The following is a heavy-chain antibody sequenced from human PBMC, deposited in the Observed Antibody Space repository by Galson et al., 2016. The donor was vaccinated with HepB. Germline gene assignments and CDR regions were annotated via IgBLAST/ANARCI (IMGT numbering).Heavy chain of an antibody. CDR2: ISRGADII. CDR1: GFSFSDYY. J-gene: IGHJ4*02. CDR3: ANDQKPRGFDY. V-gene: IGHV3-11*01. D-gene: IGHD3-10*01. Sequence: LRLSCAASGFSFSDYYMAWIRQAPGKGLEWVADISRGADIIYYADSVKGRFTISRDNRRSLLFLEMNSLRAEDTALYYCANDQKPRGFDYWGQGTLVTVSP.